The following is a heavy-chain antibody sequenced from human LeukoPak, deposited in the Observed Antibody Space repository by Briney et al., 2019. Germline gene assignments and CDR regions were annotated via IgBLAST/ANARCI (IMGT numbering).Heavy chain of an antibody. CDR1: GYTFTSYD. D-gene: IGHD1-7*01. J-gene: IGHJ6*02. CDR2: MNPNSGNT. CDR3: ARAISITGTTYYYYGMDV. V-gene: IGHV1-8*01. Sequence: ASVKVSCKASGYTFTSYDINWVRQATGQGLEWMGWMNPNSGNTGYAQKFRGRVTMTRNTSISTAYMELRSLRSDDTAVYYCARAISITGTTYYYYGMDVWGQGTTVTVSS.